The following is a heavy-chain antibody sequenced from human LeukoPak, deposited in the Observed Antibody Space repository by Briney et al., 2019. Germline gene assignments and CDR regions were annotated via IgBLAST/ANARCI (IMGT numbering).Heavy chain of an antibody. CDR1: GGSISSSSYY. D-gene: IGHD2-2*01. Sequence: SETLSLTCTVSGGSISSSSYYWRWIRQPPGKGLEWIGSIYYSGSTYYNPSLKSRVTISVDTSKNQFSLKLSSVTTADTAVYYCARQRCSSTSCYLDYWGQGTLVTVSS. J-gene: IGHJ4*02. CDR2: IYYSGST. CDR3: ARQRCSSTSCYLDY. V-gene: IGHV4-39*01.